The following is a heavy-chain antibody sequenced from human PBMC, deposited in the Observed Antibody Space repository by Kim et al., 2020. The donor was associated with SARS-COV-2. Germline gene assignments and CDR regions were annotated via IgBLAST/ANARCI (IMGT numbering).Heavy chain of an antibody. J-gene: IGHJ4*02. CDR3: AKDSYRGGSYRAFDY. D-gene: IGHD1-26*01. CDR1: GFTFSSYG. V-gene: IGHV3-30*18. Sequence: GGSLRLSCAASGFTFSSYGMHWVRQAPGKGLEWVAVISYDGSNKYYADSVKGRFTISRDNSKNTLYLQMNSLRAEDTAVYYCAKDSYRGGSYRAFDYWGQGTLVTVSS. CDR2: ISYDGSNK.